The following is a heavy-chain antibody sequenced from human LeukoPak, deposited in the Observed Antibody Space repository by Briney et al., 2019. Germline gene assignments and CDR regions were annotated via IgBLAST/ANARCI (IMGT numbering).Heavy chain of an antibody. V-gene: IGHV3-49*04. J-gene: IGHJ6*03. Sequence: GGSLRLSCTTSGFTFGDYAMSWVRQAPGKGLEWVGFIRSKLYGGTTEYAASVKGRFTISRDDSKSIAYLQMNSLKIEDTAVYFCTRDGLEWLRPYYYYYMDVWGKGTTVTVSS. D-gene: IGHD3-3*01. CDR3: TRDGLEWLRPYYYYYMDV. CDR1: GFTFGDYA. CDR2: IRSKLYGGTT.